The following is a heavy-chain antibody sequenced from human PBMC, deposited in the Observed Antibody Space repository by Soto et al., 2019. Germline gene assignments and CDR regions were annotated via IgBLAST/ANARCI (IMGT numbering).Heavy chain of an antibody. V-gene: IGHV3-23*01. Sequence: EVQLLESGGGLVQPGGSLRLSCAASGFTFSSYAMSWVRQAPGKGLEWVSAISGSGGSTYYADSVKGRFTISRDNSKNTRYLQRNSLRAEDTAVYYCAKAENPGYDFWSGYYLGAFDIWGQGTMVTVSS. D-gene: IGHD3-3*01. CDR3: AKAENPGYDFWSGYYLGAFDI. CDR1: GFTFSSYA. J-gene: IGHJ3*02. CDR2: ISGSGGST.